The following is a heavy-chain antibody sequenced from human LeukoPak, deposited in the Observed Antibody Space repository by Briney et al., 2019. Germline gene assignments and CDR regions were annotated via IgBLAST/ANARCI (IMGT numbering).Heavy chain of an antibody. Sequence: PSETLSLTCTVSGGSMTNYYWSWMRQPPGKGLEWIGSIYYNGNTNYNPSVKSRVTISIDTSKKQFYLRLSSVTAADTALYFCARDNQYNSGWSFDPWGQGILVTVSS. D-gene: IGHD6-19*01. J-gene: IGHJ5*02. CDR1: GGSMTNYY. CDR2: IYYNGNT. V-gene: IGHV4-59*01. CDR3: ARDNQYNSGWSFDP.